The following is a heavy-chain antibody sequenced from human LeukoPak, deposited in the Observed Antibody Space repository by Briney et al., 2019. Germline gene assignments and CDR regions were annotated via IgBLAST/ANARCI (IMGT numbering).Heavy chain of an antibody. CDR3: ARGPMVRGVMRWFDP. CDR1: GYTFTVYY. Sequence: GASVKVSCKTSGYTFTVYYIHWVRQAPGQGLEWMGWINPNSGGTNYAQKFQGRVTMTRDTSISTAYMELSRLRSDDTAVYYCARGPMVRGVMRWFDPWGQGTLVTVSS. CDR2: INPNSGGT. J-gene: IGHJ5*02. V-gene: IGHV1-2*02. D-gene: IGHD3-10*01.